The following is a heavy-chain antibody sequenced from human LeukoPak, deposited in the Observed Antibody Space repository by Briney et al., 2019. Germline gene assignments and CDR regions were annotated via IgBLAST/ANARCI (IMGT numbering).Heavy chain of an antibody. CDR1: GYTFTSYG. Sequence: ASVKVSCKASGYTFTSYGISWVRQAPGQGLEWMGWISAYNGNTNYAQKLQGRVTMTTDTSTSTAYMELRSLRSDDTAVYYCARGRSFHIYGSGPFDPWGQGTLVTVSS. CDR3: ARGRSFHIYGSGPFDP. V-gene: IGHV1-18*01. D-gene: IGHD3-10*01. J-gene: IGHJ5*02. CDR2: ISAYNGNT.